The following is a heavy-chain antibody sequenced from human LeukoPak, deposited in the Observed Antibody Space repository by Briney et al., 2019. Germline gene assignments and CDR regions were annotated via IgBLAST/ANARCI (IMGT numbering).Heavy chain of an antibody. V-gene: IGHV4-4*02. CDR2: IYHSGST. D-gene: IGHD3-3*01. CDR3: AIVVYDFWSGYYRTDY. CDR1: GGSISSSNW. Sequence: SGTLSLTGAVSGGSISSSNWWSWVRLPPGKGLEWIGEIYHSGSTNYNPSLKSRVTISVDKSKNQFSLKLSSVTAADTAVYYCAIVVYDFWSGYYRTDYWGQGTLVTVSS. J-gene: IGHJ4*02.